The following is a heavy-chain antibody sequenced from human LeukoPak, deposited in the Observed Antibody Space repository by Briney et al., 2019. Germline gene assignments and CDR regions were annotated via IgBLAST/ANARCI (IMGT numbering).Heavy chain of an antibody. CDR3: ARGVLRYFDWLDY. D-gene: IGHD3-9*01. Sequence: SETLSLTCAVSGYSISSGYYWGWIRQPPGKGLEWIGSIYHSGSTYYNPSLKSRVTISVDTSKNQFSLKLSSVTAADTAVCYCARGVLRYFDWLDYWGQGTLVTVSS. CDR2: IYHSGST. CDR1: GYSISSGYY. J-gene: IGHJ4*02. V-gene: IGHV4-38-2*01.